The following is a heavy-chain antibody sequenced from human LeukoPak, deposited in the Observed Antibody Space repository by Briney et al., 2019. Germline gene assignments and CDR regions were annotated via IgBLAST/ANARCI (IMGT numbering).Heavy chain of an antibody. J-gene: IGHJ4*02. Sequence: ASVKVSCKASGYTFTSYYMHWVRQAPGQGLEWMGIINPSGGSTSYAQKFQGRVTMTRDTSTSTVYMELSSLRSEDTAVYYCAREGVGYCSSTSCPFQYYFDYWGQGTLVTVSS. CDR2: INPSGGST. D-gene: IGHD2-2*01. V-gene: IGHV1-46*01. CDR3: AREGVGYCSSTSCPFQYYFDY. CDR1: GYTFTSYY.